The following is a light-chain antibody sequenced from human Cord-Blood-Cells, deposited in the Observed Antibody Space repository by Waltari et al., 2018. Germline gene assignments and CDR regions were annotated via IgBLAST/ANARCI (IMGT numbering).Light chain of an antibody. J-gene: IGKJ3*01. Sequence: IQMTQSPSSLSASVGDRVTITCQASQAISNYLNWYQQKPGKAPKLLIYDASNFETGVPSRCSGSGSGTDFTFTISSLQPEDIATYYCQQYDNLPFTFGPGTKVDIK. CDR1: QAISNY. CDR2: DAS. CDR3: QQYDNLPFT. V-gene: IGKV1-33*01.